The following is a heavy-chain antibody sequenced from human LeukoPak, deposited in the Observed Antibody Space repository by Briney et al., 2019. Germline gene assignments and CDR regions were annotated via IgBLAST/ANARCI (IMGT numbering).Heavy chain of an antibody. CDR2: ISYDGSNK. V-gene: IGHV3-30-3*01. J-gene: IGHJ4*02. Sequence: PGGSLRLSCAASGFTFSSYAMHWVRQAPGKGLEWVAVISYDGSNKYYADSVKGRFTISRDNSKNTLYLQMNSLRAEDTAVYYCARDVLSFIGSEIPLYWGQGTLVTVSS. CDR1: GFTFSSYA. CDR3: ARDVLSFIGSEIPLY. D-gene: IGHD6-19*01.